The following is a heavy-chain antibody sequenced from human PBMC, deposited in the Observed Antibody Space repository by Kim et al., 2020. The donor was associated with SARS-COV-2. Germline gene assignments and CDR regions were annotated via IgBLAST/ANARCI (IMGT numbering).Heavy chain of an antibody. J-gene: IGHJ3*02. CDR1: GFTFSSYS. D-gene: IGHD3-16*01. CDR3: ARASRGMGGCDAFDI. Sequence: GGSLRLSCAASGFTFSSYSMNWVRQAPGKGLEWVSYISSSSSTIYYADSVKGRFTISRDNAKNSLYLQMNSLRDEDTAVYYCARASRGMGGCDAFDIWGQGTMVTVSS. V-gene: IGHV3-48*02. CDR2: ISSSSSTI.